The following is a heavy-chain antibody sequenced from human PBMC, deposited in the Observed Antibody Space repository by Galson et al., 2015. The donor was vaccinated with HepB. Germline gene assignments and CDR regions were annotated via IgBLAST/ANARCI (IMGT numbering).Heavy chain of an antibody. CDR2: ISGSGGST. Sequence: SLRLSCAASGFTFSSYAMSWVRQAPGEGLEWVSAISGSGGSTYYADSVKGRFTISRDNSKNTLYLQMNSLRAEDTAVYYCANPVDSDTAMVQVFDYWGQGTLVTVSS. V-gene: IGHV3-23*01. CDR1: GFTFSSYA. J-gene: IGHJ4*02. D-gene: IGHD5-18*01. CDR3: ANPVDSDTAMVQVFDY.